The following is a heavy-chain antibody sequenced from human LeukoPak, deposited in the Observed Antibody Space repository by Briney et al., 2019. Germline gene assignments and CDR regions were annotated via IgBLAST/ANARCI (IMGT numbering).Heavy chain of an antibody. CDR3: TRVRSGNDFDY. CDR2: IRSKAYGGTT. CDR1: GFTFGDYA. V-gene: IGHV3-49*04. J-gene: IGHJ4*02. Sequence: GGSLRLSCTASGFTFGDYAMSWVRQAPGKGLEWVGFIRSKAYGGTTQYAASVEGRFSISRDDSKSIAYLQMSSLKTEDTAVYYCTRVRSGNDFDYWGQGTLVTVSS. D-gene: IGHD3-10*01.